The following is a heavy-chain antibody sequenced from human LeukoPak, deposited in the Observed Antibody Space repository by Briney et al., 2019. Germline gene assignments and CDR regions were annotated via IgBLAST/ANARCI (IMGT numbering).Heavy chain of an antibody. V-gene: IGHV4-38-2*02. CDR1: GYSISSGYY. J-gene: IGHJ4*02. CDR3: ARDRLLRSGSIDY. Sequence: SETLSLTCTVSGYSISSGYYWGWIRQPPGKGLEWIGSIYHSGSTYYNPSLKSRVTISVDTSKNQFSLKLSSVTAADTAVYYCARDRLLRSGSIDYWGQGTLVTVSS. D-gene: IGHD2-15*01. CDR2: IYHSGST.